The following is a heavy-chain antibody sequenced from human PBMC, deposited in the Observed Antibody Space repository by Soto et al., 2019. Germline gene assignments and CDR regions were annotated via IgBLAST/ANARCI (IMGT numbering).Heavy chain of an antibody. Sequence: QVQLQESGPGLVKPSETLSLTCTVSGGSIRSYYWSWIRQPPGKGLEWIGYIYYSGSTNYNPSLKSRVTISVDTSKTQFSLNLSSVTAADTAVYYCARRYGGNFDYWGQGTLVTVSS. CDR2: IYYSGST. CDR3: ARRYGGNFDY. J-gene: IGHJ4*02. CDR1: GGSIRSYY. V-gene: IGHV4-59*01. D-gene: IGHD1-26*01.